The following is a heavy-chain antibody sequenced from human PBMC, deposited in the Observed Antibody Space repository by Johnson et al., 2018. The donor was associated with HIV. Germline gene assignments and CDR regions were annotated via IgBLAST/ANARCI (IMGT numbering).Heavy chain of an antibody. CDR3: ARVIRAFDI. J-gene: IGHJ3*02. V-gene: IGHV3-NL1*01. CDR2: IYSGSTI. Sequence: QMQLVESGGGVVQPGRSLRLSCVVSGFPFSTYGMNWVRQSPGKGLEWVSIIYSGSTIYYADYVKGRFTISRDNSKNTLYLQMNSLRAEDTAVYYCARVIRAFDIWGQGTMVTVSS. D-gene: IGHD3-16*02. CDR1: GFPFSTYG.